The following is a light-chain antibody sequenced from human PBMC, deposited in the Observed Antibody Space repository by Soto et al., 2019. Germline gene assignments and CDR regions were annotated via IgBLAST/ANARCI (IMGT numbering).Light chain of an antibody. Sequence: DIQMTQSPSTLSASVGDRVTITCRAIQSISAWLAWYQQKPGKAPTLLIDKASIFHSGVPSRFSGSGSGTEFAITISSLDPDDFAPYYCKQYTGYGSFGNGTKVEIK. CDR1: QSISAW. CDR2: KAS. J-gene: IGKJ1*01. CDR3: KQYTGYGS. V-gene: IGKV1-5*03.